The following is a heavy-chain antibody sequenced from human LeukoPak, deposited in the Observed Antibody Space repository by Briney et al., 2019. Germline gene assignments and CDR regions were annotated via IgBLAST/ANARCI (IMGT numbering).Heavy chain of an antibody. CDR2: INPSVSST. D-gene: IGHD2-15*01. Sequence: RPRASVKVSCKASGYDFTTNYIHWVRQAPGQGLEWMGTINPSVSSTTYGQRFRGRVTMTRDTSTATVYMDLGSLTSEDTAIYYCAKGYCTGASCYVLDSWGQGTLVTVSS. J-gene: IGHJ4*02. V-gene: IGHV1-46*01. CDR1: GYDFTTNY. CDR3: AKGYCTGASCYVLDS.